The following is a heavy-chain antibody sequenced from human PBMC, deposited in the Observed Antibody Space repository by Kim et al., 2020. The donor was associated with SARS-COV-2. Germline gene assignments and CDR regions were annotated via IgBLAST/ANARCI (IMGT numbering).Heavy chain of an antibody. CDR3: ARDLMDTSMVYYYRFYGMDV. Sequence: GGSLRLSCAASGFSFIPYWMYWVRQVPGKGLVWVSRINNDGSSISYADSVKGRFTISRDNTKKMLYLQMNSLRAEDTAVYYCARDLMDTSMVYYYRFYGMDVWGQGTTVTVSS. CDR2: INNDGSSI. J-gene: IGHJ6*02. V-gene: IGHV3-74*01. CDR1: GFSFIPYW. D-gene: IGHD5-18*01.